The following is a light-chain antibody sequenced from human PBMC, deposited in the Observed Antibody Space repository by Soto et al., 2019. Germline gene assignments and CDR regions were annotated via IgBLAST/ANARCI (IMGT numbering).Light chain of an antibody. Sequence: DIHMTQSPSTLSASVGDRVTITCRANQSISSWLAWYQQKPGKAPKLLIYDASSLESGVPSRFSGSGSGTEFPLTISSLQPDDFATYYCQQYNSYSWTVGQGTKVEI. CDR3: QQYNSYSWT. CDR1: QSISSW. J-gene: IGKJ1*01. V-gene: IGKV1-5*01. CDR2: DAS.